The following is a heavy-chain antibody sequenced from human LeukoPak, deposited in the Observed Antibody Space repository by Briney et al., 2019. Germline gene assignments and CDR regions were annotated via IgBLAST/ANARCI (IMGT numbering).Heavy chain of an antibody. CDR3: ASSIAVAGEGAFDAFDI. J-gene: IGHJ3*02. Sequence: GGSLRLFCAASGFTFSSYSMNWVRQAPGKGLEWVSSISSSSSYIYYADSVKGRFTISRDNAKNSLYLQMNSLRAEDTAVYYCASSIAVAGEGAFDAFDIWGQGTMVTVSS. D-gene: IGHD6-19*01. V-gene: IGHV3-21*01. CDR1: GFTFSSYS. CDR2: ISSSSSYI.